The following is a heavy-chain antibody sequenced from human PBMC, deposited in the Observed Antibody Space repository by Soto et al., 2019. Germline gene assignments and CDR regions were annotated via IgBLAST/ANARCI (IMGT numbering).Heavy chain of an antibody. CDR1: VFTFSSYA. V-gene: IGHV3-30-3*01. J-gene: IGHJ4*02. D-gene: IGHD2-2*02. CDR3: ARGGDIGYCSSTSCYTKLVY. CDR2: ISYDGSNK. Sequence: HPAGSLRLSCAASVFTFSSYAMHWVRPAPGKGLEWVAVISYDGSNKYYADSVKGRFTISRDNSKNTLYLQMNSLRAEDTAVYYCARGGDIGYCSSTSCYTKLVYWGQGTLVTVSS.